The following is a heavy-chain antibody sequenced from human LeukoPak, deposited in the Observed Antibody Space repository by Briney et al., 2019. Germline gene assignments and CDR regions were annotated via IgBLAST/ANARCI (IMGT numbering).Heavy chain of an antibody. D-gene: IGHD4-17*01. CDR2: INPDGSGT. CDR1: GFSLSPYW. V-gene: IGHV3-7*01. CDR3: ARLFGGVTTFDY. J-gene: IGHJ4*02. Sequence: GGSLRLSCAASGFSLSPYWMSRVRQGPGKGLDWVASINPDGSGTSYVDSVKGRFTISRDNAQNSLYLQMNSLSAKDTAVYYCARLFGGVTTFDYWGQGTLVTVSS.